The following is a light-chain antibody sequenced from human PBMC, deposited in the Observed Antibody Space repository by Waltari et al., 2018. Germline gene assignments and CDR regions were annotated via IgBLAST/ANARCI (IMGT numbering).Light chain of an antibody. CDR1: SSAVGCYNY. CDR3: SSYTSSSTSGV. V-gene: IGLV2-14*01. Sequence: QSALTHPASVSGSPGQSITIPCTGTSSAVGCYNYVSWYQQHPGKAPKRMIYEVSNRPSGVSNRFSGSKSGNTASLTISGLQAEDEADYYCSSYTSSSTSGVFGGGTKLTVL. CDR2: EVS. J-gene: IGLJ2*01.